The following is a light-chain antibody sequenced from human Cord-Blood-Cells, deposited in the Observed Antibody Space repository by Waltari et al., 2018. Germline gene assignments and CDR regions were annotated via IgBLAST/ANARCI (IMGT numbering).Light chain of an antibody. Sequence: SSELTQDPAVSVALGQTVRITCQGDSLRSYYASWYQQKPGQAPVLVIYGKHNRPSGIPDRFSGSSSGNTASLTITGAKAEDEADSYCNSRDSSGNHLVFGGGTKLTVL. CDR2: GKH. J-gene: IGLJ2*01. CDR1: SLRSYY. CDR3: NSRDSSGNHLV. V-gene: IGLV3-19*01.